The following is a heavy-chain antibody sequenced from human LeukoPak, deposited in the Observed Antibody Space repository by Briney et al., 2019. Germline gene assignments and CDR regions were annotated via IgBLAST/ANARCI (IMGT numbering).Heavy chain of an antibody. Sequence: ASVKVSCKASGYTFTSYDINWVRQATGQGLEWMGWMNSNSGNTGYAQKFQARVTFTRITSISTAYMELSSLRSEDTAVYYCARDMSGNYWFDPWGQGTLVTVSS. CDR1: GYTFTSYD. CDR2: MNSNSGNT. J-gene: IGHJ5*02. V-gene: IGHV1-8*03. CDR3: ARDMSGNYWFDP. D-gene: IGHD1-26*01.